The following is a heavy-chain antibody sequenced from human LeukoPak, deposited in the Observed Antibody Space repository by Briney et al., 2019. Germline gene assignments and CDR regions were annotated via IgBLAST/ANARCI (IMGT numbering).Heavy chain of an antibody. Sequence: PSETLSLTCAVYGGSFSGYYWSWIRQPPGKGLEWIGEINHSGSTNYNPSLKSRVTISVDTSKNQFSLKLSSVTAADTAVYYCARGRGRVLKSGFQHWGQGTLVTVSS. CDR2: INHSGST. V-gene: IGHV4-34*01. CDR3: ARGRGRVLKSGFQH. CDR1: GGSFSGYY. D-gene: IGHD2-8*01. J-gene: IGHJ1*01.